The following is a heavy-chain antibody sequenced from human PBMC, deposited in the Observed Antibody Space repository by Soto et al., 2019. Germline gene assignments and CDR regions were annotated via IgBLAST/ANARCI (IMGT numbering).Heavy chain of an antibody. CDR3: ARRIAARTPCYYYGMDV. J-gene: IGHJ6*02. D-gene: IGHD6-6*01. CDR1: GGSISSGGYY. V-gene: IGHV4-31*03. Sequence: SETLSLTCTVSGGSISSGGYYWSWIRQQPGKGLEWIGYIYYSGSTYYNPSLKSRVTISVDTSKNQFSLKLSSVTAADTAVYYCARRIAARTPCYYYGMDVWGQGTTVTVSS. CDR2: IYYSGST.